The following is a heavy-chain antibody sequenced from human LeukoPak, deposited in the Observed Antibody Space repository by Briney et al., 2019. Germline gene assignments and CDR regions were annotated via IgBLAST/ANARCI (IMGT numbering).Heavy chain of an antibody. Sequence: SETLSLTCTVSGGSISSYYWSWIRQPPGKGLEWIGYIYYSGSTNYNPSLKSRVTISVDTSKNQFSLKLSSVTAADTAVYYCARVEISGMPRWLPHWGQGTLVTVSS. CDR1: GGSISSYY. V-gene: IGHV4-59*01. D-gene: IGHD3-10*01. CDR3: ARVEISGMPRWLPH. J-gene: IGHJ4*02. CDR2: IYYSGST.